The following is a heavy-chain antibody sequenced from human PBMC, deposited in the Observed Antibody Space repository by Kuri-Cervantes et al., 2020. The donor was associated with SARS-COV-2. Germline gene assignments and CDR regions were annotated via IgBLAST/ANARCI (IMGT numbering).Heavy chain of an antibody. J-gene: IGHJ3*02. CDR1: GFTFSSYW. Sequence: SLASHGFTFSSYWIHRVRQAPGKGLVWVSRINSDGSSTSYADSVKGRFTISRDNAKNTLYLQMNSLRAEATAVYYWARDPDSSGWYAGDAFDIWGQRTMVTVSS. CDR2: INSDGSST. D-gene: IGHD6-19*01. CDR3: ARDPDSSGWYAGDAFDI. V-gene: IGHV3-74*01.